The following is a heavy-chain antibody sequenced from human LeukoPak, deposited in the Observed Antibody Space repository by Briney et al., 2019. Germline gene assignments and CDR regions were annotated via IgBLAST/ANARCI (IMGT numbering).Heavy chain of an antibody. CDR3: ARRLVTAGITDFFDS. V-gene: IGHV3-23*01. CDR2: ISPAGDST. J-gene: IGHJ4*02. Sequence: PGGSLRLSCTASGFTFSDYSMSWVRQAPGAGLEWVSAISPAGDSTTDADSVKGRFTIPRDNSKSTLYLQMNGLTAEDTALYYCARRLVTAGITDFFDSWGQGTLVSVSS. CDR1: GFTFSDYS. D-gene: IGHD2-2*01.